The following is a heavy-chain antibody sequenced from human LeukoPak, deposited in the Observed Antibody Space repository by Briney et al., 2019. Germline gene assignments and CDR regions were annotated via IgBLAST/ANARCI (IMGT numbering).Heavy chain of an antibody. CDR3: AKEHYDTSGYYPWNPSDY. V-gene: IGHV3-23*01. J-gene: IGHJ4*02. CDR1: GFTFSSYA. Sequence: GGSLRLSCAASGFTFSSYAMSWVRQAPGKGLEWVSAISGSGGSTYYADSVKGRFTISRDNSKNTLYLQMNSLRAEDTAVYYCAKEHYDTSGYYPWNPSDYWGQGTLVTVSS. CDR2: ISGSGGST. D-gene: IGHD3-22*01.